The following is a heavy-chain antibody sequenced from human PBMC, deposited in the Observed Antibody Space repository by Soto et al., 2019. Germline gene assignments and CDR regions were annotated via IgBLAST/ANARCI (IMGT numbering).Heavy chain of an antibody. D-gene: IGHD3-16*01. V-gene: IGHV1-46*01. CDR2: INPSGGST. Sequence: ASVKVSCKASGYTFTNYYIHWVRQAPGQGLEWMGIINPSGGSTSYAQKFRGRVTMTRDTSTSTVNMELSSLRSEDTAVYYCARRPNYYDGSTYHGVSSMDIWGQGTTVTVYS. J-gene: IGHJ6*02. CDR3: ARRPNYYDGSTYHGVSSMDI. CDR1: GYTFTNYY.